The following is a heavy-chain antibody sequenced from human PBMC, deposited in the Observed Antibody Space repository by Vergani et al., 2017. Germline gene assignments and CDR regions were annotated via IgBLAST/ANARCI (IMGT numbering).Heavy chain of an antibody. D-gene: IGHD1-1*01. CDR3: ANNPGISTTRHYYAMDV. V-gene: IGHV3-11*04. J-gene: IGHJ6*04. Sequence: LEESGGGSVKPGGSLRLSCAASGFKFSDHYMSWIRQAPGTGLEWVSHISPGASTVSYTDSVTGRFTVSRDNDNNSLTLDMTTLRFEDTAVYYCANNPGISTTRHYYAMDVWGKGTTVTVSS. CDR1: GFKFSDHY. CDR2: ISPGASTV.